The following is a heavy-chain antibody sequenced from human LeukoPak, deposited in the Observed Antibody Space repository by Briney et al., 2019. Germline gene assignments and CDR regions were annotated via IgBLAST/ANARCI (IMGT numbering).Heavy chain of an antibody. CDR3: AKSPSVTMVGLDV. V-gene: IGHV3-23*01. Sequence: PGASLRLSCAASGFTFSNYGMNWVRQAPAKGLEWVSGISGSGGGTYYADSVKGRFTISRDSSKNTLYLQMTSLRAEDTAIYYCAKSPSVTMVGLDVWGQGTTVTVSS. J-gene: IGHJ6*02. CDR1: GFTFSNYG. D-gene: IGHD4-11*01. CDR2: ISGSGGGT.